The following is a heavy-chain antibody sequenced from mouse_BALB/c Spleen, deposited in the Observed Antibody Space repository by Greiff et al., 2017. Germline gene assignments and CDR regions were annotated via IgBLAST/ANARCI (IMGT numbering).Heavy chain of an antibody. V-gene: IGHV3-1*02. CDR1: GYSITSGYS. D-gene: IGHD2-4*01. CDR3: ASDYDYDDAMDY. CDR2: IHYSGST. J-gene: IGHJ4*01. Sequence: EVKLMESGPDLVKPSQSLSLTCTVTGYSITSGYSWHWIRQFPGNKLEWMGYIHYSGSTNYNPSLKSRISITRDTSKNQFFLQLNSVTTEDTATYYCASDYDYDDAMDYWGQGTSVTVSS.